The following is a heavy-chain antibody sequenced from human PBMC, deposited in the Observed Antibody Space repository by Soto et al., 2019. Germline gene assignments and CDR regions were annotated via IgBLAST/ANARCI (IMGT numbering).Heavy chain of an antibody. CDR2: ISYDGSNK. V-gene: IGHV3-30-3*01. J-gene: IGHJ4*02. CDR1: GFTFSSYA. D-gene: IGHD2-21*02. Sequence: GGSLRLSCAASGFTFSSYAMHWVRQAPGKGLEWVAVISYDGSNKYYADSVKGRFTISRDNSKSTLYLQMNSLGAGDTAVYYCAKDPEVVVTAPDYWGQGTLVTVSS. CDR3: AKDPEVVVTAPDY.